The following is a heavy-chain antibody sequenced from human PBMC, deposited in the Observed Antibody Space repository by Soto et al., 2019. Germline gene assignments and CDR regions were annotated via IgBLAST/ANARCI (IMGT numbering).Heavy chain of an antibody. CDR2: FFYSGKS. Sequence: SETLSLTCAVSGGSISNSNWWSWVRQPPGKGLEWIASFFYSGKSFYNPSLKSRVTMSVDTSKNQFSLNLSSVTAADTAVYYCVRRHGLTVDAYYWGQGTLVAVSS. V-gene: IGHV4-39*01. CDR3: VRRHGLTVDAYY. D-gene: IGHD2-21*02. J-gene: IGHJ4*02. CDR1: GGSISNSNW.